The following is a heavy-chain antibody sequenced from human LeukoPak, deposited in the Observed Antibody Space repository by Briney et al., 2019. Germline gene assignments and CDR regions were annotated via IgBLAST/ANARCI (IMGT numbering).Heavy chain of an antibody. CDR1: GYSFSSYW. CDR2: IYPDDSDT. V-gene: IGHV5-51*01. CDR3: ARRKLAAFAPFIAFDI. J-gene: IGHJ3*02. Sequence: GESLRISCKASGYSFSSYWIGWVRQIPGKGLEWMGVIYPDDSDTRYSPSFQGQVTISADKSISTAYLQWSSLKASDTAIYFCARRKLAAFAPFIAFDIWGQGTMVTVSS. D-gene: IGHD6-6*01.